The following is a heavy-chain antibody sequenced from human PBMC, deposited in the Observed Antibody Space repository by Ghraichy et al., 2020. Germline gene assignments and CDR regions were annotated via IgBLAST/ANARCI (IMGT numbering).Heavy chain of an antibody. CDR1: GFTFSQYA. Sequence: GESLNISCTLSGFTFSQYAMSWVRQAPGKELEWVSSMSLSGTTTYYADSVKGRFTISRDTSRNILYLQMNSLRAEDPAGYYWAKDPVGYFYGMDVWGQGTTVTVSS. CDR3: AKDPVGYFYGMDV. V-gene: IGHV3-23*01. J-gene: IGHJ6*02. CDR2: MSLSGTTT.